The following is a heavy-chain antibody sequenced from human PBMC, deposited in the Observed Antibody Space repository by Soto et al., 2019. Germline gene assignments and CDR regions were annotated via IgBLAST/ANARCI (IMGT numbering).Heavy chain of an antibody. V-gene: IGHV3-15*07. CDR1: GLTLTDAW. CDR2: LKSKTNGGTA. Sequence: EVQLVESGGGLVKPGESLRLSCTASGLTLTDAWMKWVRQAPGKGLEWVGRLKSKTNGGTADYAAPVRGRFTILRDDSKNMLYLQMNSLKTEDTAVYYCASSRDSRAVHFDSWGQGTLVTVSS. D-gene: IGHD3-22*01. CDR3: ASSRDSRAVHFDS. J-gene: IGHJ4*02.